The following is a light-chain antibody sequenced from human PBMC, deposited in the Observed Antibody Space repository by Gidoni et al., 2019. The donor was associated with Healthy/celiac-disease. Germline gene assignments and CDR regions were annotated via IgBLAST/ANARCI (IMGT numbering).Light chain of an antibody. Sequence: DIFITQSPDSLAVSLCERATINCKSSQSVLYISNNKNYLAWYQQKPGQPPKLLIYWASTRESGVPDRFSGSGSGTDFTLTISSLQAEDVAVYYCQQYYSTPITFGQGTRLEIK. CDR2: WAS. J-gene: IGKJ5*01. V-gene: IGKV4-1*01. CDR1: QSVLYISNNKNY. CDR3: QQYYSTPIT.